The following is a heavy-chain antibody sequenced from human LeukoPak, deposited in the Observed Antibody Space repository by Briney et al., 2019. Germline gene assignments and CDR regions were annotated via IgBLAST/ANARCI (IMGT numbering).Heavy chain of an antibody. D-gene: IGHD3-22*01. CDR3: AIMHPYYDGNGYWVQ. J-gene: IGHJ4*02. CDR2: IIASSGST. CDR1: GFSFNNYA. V-gene: IGHV3-23*01. Sequence: GGSLRLSCAASGFSFNNYAMGWVRQAPGKGLEWVSIIIASSGSTFYADSVKGRFTISRDNSKNTLYLQMNSLRAEDTALYYCAIMHPYYDGNGYWVQWGQGTLVTVSS.